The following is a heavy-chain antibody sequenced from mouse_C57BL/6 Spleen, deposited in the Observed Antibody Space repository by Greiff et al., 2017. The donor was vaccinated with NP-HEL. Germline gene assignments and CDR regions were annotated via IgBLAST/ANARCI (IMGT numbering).Heavy chain of an antibody. CDR1: GYTFTSYW. J-gene: IGHJ2*01. CDR2: IYPSDSET. D-gene: IGHD1-1*02. CDR3: ARNYANYLDY. Sequence: VQLQQPGAELVRPGSSVKLSCKASGYTFTSYWMDWVKQRPGQGLEWIGNIYPSDSETHYNQKFKDKATLTVDKSSSTAYMQLSSLTSEDSAVYYCARNYANYLDYWGQGTTLTVSS. V-gene: IGHV1-61*01.